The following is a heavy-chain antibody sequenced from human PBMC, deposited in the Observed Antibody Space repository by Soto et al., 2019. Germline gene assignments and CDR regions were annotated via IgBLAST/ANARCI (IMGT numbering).Heavy chain of an antibody. D-gene: IGHD3-3*01. V-gene: IGHV5-51*01. Sequence: GESLKIYCKGSEYNFSTYWIAWVRQMPGKGLEWMGIIYPGDSDTRYSPSFQGQVTISADKSISTAHLQWSSLKASDTAMYYCARQIRQYDSWSNEYYYYGLDVWGQGTTVTVSS. J-gene: IGHJ6*02. CDR2: IYPGDSDT. CDR1: EYNFSTYW. CDR3: ARQIRQYDSWSNEYYYYGLDV.